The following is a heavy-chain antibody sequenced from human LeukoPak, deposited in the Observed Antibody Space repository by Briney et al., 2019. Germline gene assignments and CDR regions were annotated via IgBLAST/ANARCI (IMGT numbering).Heavy chain of an antibody. CDR3: AKDLSIFGVVISRYYFDY. CDR2: ISGGADST. Sequence: GGSLRLSCAASGFTFSTYDMTWIRQAPGKGLEWVSAISGGADSTYYADSVKGRFTISRDNSKNTLNLQMNSLRAEDTAVYYCAKDLSIFGVVISRYYFDYWGQGTLVTVSS. CDR1: GFTFSTYD. D-gene: IGHD3-3*01. J-gene: IGHJ4*02. V-gene: IGHV3-23*01.